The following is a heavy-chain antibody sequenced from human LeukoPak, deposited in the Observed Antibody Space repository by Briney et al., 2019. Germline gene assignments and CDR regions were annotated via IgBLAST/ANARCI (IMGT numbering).Heavy chain of an antibody. D-gene: IGHD2-15*01. V-gene: IGHV3-21*01. Sequence: PGGSLRLSCAASGFTFSSYSMNWVRQAPGKGLEWVSSISSSNSYIYYADSAKGRFTISRDNAKNSLYLQMNSLRAEDTAVYYCARDGADSSIVVVVAADFDYWGQGTLVTVSS. CDR2: ISSSNSYI. CDR1: GFTFSSYS. J-gene: IGHJ4*02. CDR3: ARDGADSSIVVVVAADFDY.